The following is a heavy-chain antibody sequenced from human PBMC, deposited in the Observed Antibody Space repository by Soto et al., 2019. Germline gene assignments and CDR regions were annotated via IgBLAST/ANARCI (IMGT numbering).Heavy chain of an antibody. J-gene: IGHJ4*02. V-gene: IGHV3-66*01. D-gene: IGHD4-17*01. CDR1: GFTVSSNY. CDR3: ARDYGDYGAYYFDY. Sequence: EVQLVESGGGLVQPGGSLRLSCAASGFTVSSNYMSWVRQAPGKGLEWVSVIYSGGSTYYADSVKGRFTISRDNSKNTLYLQMNSLRADDTAVYYCARDYGDYGAYYFDYWGQGTLVTVSS. CDR2: IYSGGST.